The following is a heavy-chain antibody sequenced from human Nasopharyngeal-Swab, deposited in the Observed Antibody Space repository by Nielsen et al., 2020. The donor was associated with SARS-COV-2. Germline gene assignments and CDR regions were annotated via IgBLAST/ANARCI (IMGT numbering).Heavy chain of an antibody. D-gene: IGHD4-17*01. V-gene: IGHV5-10-1*01. J-gene: IGHJ4*02. CDR2: IDPSDSYT. CDR3: ARGLGTAVTTAY. Sequence: GESLKISWKGSGYSFTSYWISWVRQMPGKGLEWMGRIDPSDSYTNYSPSFQGHVTISADKSISTAYLQWSSLKASDTAMYYCARGLGTAVTTAYWGQGTLVTVSS. CDR1: GYSFTSYW.